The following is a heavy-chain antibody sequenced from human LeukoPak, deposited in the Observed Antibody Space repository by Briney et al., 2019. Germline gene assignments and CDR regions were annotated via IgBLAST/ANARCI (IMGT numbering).Heavy chain of an antibody. Sequence: PGGSLRLSCAASGFSFNVYWMSWVRQAPGKGPEWVANIKEDGRDKYYIDSVKGRFTISRDDGTNSVFLEMISLRHDDTGLYYCARDSRPRGGSCFDNWGQGTLVTVSS. D-gene: IGHD2-15*01. CDR2: IKEDGRDK. J-gene: IGHJ4*02. CDR3: ARDSRPRGGSCFDN. CDR1: GFSFNVYW. V-gene: IGHV3-7*01.